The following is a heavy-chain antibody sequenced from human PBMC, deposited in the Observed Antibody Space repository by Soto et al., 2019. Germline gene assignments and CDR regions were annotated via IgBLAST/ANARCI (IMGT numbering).Heavy chain of an antibody. D-gene: IGHD3-22*01. CDR2: IYHSGST. Sequence: ASETLSLTCAVSGGSISSGGYSWSWIRQPPGKGLEWIGYIYHSGSTYYNPSLKSRVTISVDRSKNQFSLKLSSVTAADTAVYYCARGGQYYDSSGYYFDYWGQGTLVTVSS. CDR3: ARGGQYYDSSGYYFDY. V-gene: IGHV4-30-2*01. J-gene: IGHJ4*02. CDR1: GGSISSGGYS.